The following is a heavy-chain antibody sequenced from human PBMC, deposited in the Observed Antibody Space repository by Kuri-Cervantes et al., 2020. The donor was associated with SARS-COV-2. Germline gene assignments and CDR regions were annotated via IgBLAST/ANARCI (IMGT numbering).Heavy chain of an antibody. CDR2: IRYDGSNK. Sequence: AGCMRPSWAASGFTFSSYGMHWVRQAPGKGLEWVAFIRYDGSNKHYADSVKGRFTISRDNSKNTLYLQMNSLRAEDTAVYYCAKDQFREQLDPMDVWGKETTVTVSS. V-gene: IGHV3-30*02. CDR1: GFTFSSYG. CDR3: AKDQFREQLDPMDV. D-gene: IGHD6-6*01. J-gene: IGHJ6*03.